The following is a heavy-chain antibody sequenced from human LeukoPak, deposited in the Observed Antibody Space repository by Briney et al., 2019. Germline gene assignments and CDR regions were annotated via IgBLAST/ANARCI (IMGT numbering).Heavy chain of an antibody. CDR1: GGSISSYY. J-gene: IGHJ4*02. D-gene: IGHD6-6*01. V-gene: IGHV4-59*01. CDR2: IYYSGST. Sequence: SETLSLTCTVSGGSISSYYWSWIRQPPGKGLEWIGYIYYSGSTNYNPSLKSRVTISVDTSKNQFSLKLSSVTAADTAVYYCARGIAARPPSWYFDYWGRGTLVTASS. CDR3: ARGIAARPPSWYFDY.